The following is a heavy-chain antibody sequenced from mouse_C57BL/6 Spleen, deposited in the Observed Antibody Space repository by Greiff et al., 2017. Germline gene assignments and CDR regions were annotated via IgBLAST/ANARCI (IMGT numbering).Heavy chain of an antibody. CDR3: ATSYYGNFYAMDY. CDR2: ISSGSSTI. D-gene: IGHD2-1*01. V-gene: IGHV5-17*01. Sequence: EVMLVESGGGLVKPGGSLTLSCAASGFTFSDYGMHWVRQAPEKGLDWVAYISSGSSTIYYAATVKGRFTISRDNAKNTRFLQMTSLRSEDTAMYYLATSYYGNFYAMDYWGQGTSVTVSS. J-gene: IGHJ4*01. CDR1: GFTFSDYG.